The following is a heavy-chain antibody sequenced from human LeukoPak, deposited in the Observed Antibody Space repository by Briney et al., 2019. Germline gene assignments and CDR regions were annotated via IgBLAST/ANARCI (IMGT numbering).Heavy chain of an antibody. CDR2: IYYSGST. Sequence: KTSETLSLTCTVSGGSISSSSYYWGWIRQPPGKGLEWIGSIYYSGSTYYNPSLKSRVTISVDTSKNQFSLKLSSVTAADTAVYYCARVVRGGYYYYGMDVWGQGTTVTVSS. V-gene: IGHV4-39*07. CDR1: GGSISSSSYY. D-gene: IGHD3-10*01. CDR3: ARVVRGGYYYYGMDV. J-gene: IGHJ6*02.